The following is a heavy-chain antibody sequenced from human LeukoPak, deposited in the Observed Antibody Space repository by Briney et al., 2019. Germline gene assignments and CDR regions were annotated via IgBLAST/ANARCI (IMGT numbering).Heavy chain of an antibody. CDR2: IYSGGNT. Sequence: GGSLRLSCAASGFTVSRNHMSWVRQAPGKGLEWVSVIYSGGNTYYADFVKGRFTISRDNSKNTLYLQINSLTAEDTAVYYCANLPRGDYWGLGTLVTVSS. D-gene: IGHD3-10*01. CDR1: GFTVSRNH. V-gene: IGHV3-53*01. J-gene: IGHJ4*02. CDR3: ANLPRGDY.